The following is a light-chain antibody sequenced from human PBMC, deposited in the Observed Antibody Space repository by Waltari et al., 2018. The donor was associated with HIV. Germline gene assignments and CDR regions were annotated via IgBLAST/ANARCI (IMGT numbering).Light chain of an antibody. CDR3: SSYAGTSNCVL. CDR1: SSDVGAYNY. Sequence: QSALTQPRSVSESPGQSVTISCTGTSSDVGAYNYVSWYQQHPGRAPKFIIYNVSQRPSGGSDRVSASTAGNTASLTVAGIQAEDEAEYYCSSYAGTSNCVLFGGGTKLTVL. J-gene: IGLJ2*01. V-gene: IGLV2-11*01. CDR2: NVS.